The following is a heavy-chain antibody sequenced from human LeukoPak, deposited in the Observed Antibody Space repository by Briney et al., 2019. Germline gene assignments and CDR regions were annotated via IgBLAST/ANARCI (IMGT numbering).Heavy chain of an antibody. CDR3: ARVSGYSYGSVDFDY. J-gene: IGHJ4*02. CDR2: INPNSGGT. Sequence: GASVKVSCKASGYTFTGYYMHWVRQAPGQGLEWMGWINPNSGGTNYAQKFQGRVTMTRDTSISTAYMELSRLRSDDTAVYYCARVSGYSYGSVDFDYWGQGTLVTVS. CDR1: GYTFTGYY. V-gene: IGHV1-2*02. D-gene: IGHD5-18*01.